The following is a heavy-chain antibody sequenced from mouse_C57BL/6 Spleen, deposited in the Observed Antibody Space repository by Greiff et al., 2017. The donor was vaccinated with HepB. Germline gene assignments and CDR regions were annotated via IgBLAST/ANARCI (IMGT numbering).Heavy chain of an antibody. V-gene: IGHV3-1*01. CDR2: ISYSGST. Sequence: EVQLQESGPGMVKPSQSLSLTCTVTGYSITSGYDWHWIRHFPGNKLEWMGYISYSGSTNYNPSLKSRISITHDTSKNHFFLKLNSVTTEDTATYYCAREGLGLYAMDYWGQGTSVTVSS. CDR1: GYSITSGYD. CDR3: AREGLGLYAMDY. D-gene: IGHD2-14*01. J-gene: IGHJ4*01.